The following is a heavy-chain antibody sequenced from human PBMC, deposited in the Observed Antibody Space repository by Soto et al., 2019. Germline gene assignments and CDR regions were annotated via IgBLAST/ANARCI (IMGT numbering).Heavy chain of an antibody. J-gene: IGHJ4*01. Sequence: PGGSLRLSCAASGFTFSNYAMHWVRQAPGKGLEWVAVTSYDGANIYYADSVKGRFTISRDNSKNTLYLQMDSLRDEDTAVYFCAKDSTFGDRGNYFDYRGHGTLVTVAS. V-gene: IGHV3-30*18. CDR2: TSYDGANI. D-gene: IGHD3-10*01. CDR1: GFTFSNYA. CDR3: AKDSTFGDRGNYFDY.